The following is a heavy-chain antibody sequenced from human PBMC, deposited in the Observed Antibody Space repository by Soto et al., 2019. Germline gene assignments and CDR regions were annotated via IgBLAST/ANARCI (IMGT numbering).Heavy chain of an antibody. D-gene: IGHD1-26*01. CDR1: GFTFSSYG. CDR2: ISYDGSNK. Sequence: GGSLRLSCAASGFTFSSYGMHWVRQAPGKGLERVAVISYDGSNKYYADSVKGRFTISRDNSKNTLYLQMNSLRAEDTAVYYCAKEGGLSGSYYISSSYYFDYWGQGTLVTVSS. V-gene: IGHV3-30*18. CDR3: AKEGGLSGSYYISSSYYFDY. J-gene: IGHJ4*02.